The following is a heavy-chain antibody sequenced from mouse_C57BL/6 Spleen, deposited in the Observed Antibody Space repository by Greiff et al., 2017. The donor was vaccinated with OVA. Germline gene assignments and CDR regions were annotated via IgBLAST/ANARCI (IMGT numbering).Heavy chain of an antibody. J-gene: IGHJ2*01. Sequence: EVKLVESGGGLVKPGGSLKLSCAASGFTFSSYAMSWVRQTPEKRLEWVATISDGGSYTYYPDNVKGRFTISRDNAKNNLYLQMSHLKSEVTAMYYCARDGYYGLGFDYWGQGTTLTVSS. CDR1: GFTFSSYA. V-gene: IGHV5-4*03. D-gene: IGHD2-3*01. CDR3: ARDGYYGLGFDY. CDR2: ISDGGSYT.